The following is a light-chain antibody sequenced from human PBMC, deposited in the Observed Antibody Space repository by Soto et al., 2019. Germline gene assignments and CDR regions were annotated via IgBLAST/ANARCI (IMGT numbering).Light chain of an antibody. J-gene: IGLJ3*02. CDR3: NSYTTSSTLV. CDR1: SSDVGGYNY. V-gene: IGLV2-14*01. Sequence: QSVLTQPASVSGSHGQSITISCTGTSSDVGGYNYVSWYQQHPGKAPKLMIYDVSKRPSGVSNPFSGSKSGNTASLTSSGLQAEDEADYYCNSYTTSSTLVFGGGTQLTVL. CDR2: DVS.